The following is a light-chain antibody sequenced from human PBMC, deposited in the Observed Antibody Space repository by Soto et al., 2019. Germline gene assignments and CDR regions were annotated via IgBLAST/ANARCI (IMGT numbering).Light chain of an antibody. V-gene: IGLV2-23*01. CDR3: CSYAGSSTSYVV. Sequence: QSALTQPASVSGSPGQSITISCTGTSSDVGSYNLVSWYQQHPGKAPKLMIYEGSKRPSGVSNRFSGSKSGNTASLTISGLQAEDEADYYCCSYAGSSTSYVVSGGGTKLTVL. CDR2: EGS. J-gene: IGLJ2*01. CDR1: SSDVGSYNL.